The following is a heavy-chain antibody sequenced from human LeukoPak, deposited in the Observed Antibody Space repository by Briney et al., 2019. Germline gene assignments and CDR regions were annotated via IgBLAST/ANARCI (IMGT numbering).Heavy chain of an antibody. CDR1: GFAFSTYW. V-gene: IGHV3-7*05. CDR3: ARDKTATTSLDY. Sequence: GGSLRLSCAASGFAFSTYWMNWVRQAPGKGLQWVANINQDESEIYYGDSVKGRSTISRDTAKKSMYLQMNSLRAEDTAVYYCARDKTATTSLDYWGQGTLVTVSS. CDR2: INQDESEI. J-gene: IGHJ4*02. D-gene: IGHD4-17*01.